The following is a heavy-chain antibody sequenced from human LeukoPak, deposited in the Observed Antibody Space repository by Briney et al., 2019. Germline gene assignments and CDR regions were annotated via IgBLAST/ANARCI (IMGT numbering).Heavy chain of an antibody. V-gene: IGHV4-39*07. D-gene: IGHD3-22*01. CDR3: ARPPYDSSGYDYYYYMDV. Sequence: SETLSLTCTVSGGSISSSSYYWGWIRQPPGKGLEWIGSIYYSGSTYYNPSLKSRVTISVDTSKNQFSLKLSSVTAADTAVYYCARPPYDSSGYDYYYYMDVWGKGTTVTISS. CDR1: GGSISSSSYY. J-gene: IGHJ6*03. CDR2: IYYSGST.